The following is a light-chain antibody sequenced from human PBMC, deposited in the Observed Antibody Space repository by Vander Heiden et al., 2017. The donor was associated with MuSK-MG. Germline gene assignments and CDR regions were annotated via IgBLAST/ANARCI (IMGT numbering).Light chain of an antibody. V-gene: IGLV2-8*01. CDR2: DVT. J-gene: IGLJ2*01. CDR1: SSDVGAYNY. Sequence: QSALTQPPSASGSPGQSVTISCTGTSSDVGAYNYVSWYQQYPGKAPKLMIYDVTKRPSGVPDRFSGSNSGNTASLTVSGLQAEDEADYYCTSYTGSNIRLFGGGTKLTVL. CDR3: TSYTGSNIRL.